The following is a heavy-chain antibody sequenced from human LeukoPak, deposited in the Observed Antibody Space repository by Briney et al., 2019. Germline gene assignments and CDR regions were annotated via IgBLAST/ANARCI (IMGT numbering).Heavy chain of an antibody. CDR2: ISSSSSYI. Sequence: GGSLRLSCAASGFTFSSYSMNWVRQAPGKGLEWVSSISSSSSYIYYADSVKGRFTISRDNAKNSLYLQMNSLRAEDTAVYYRARDVLTYYYDSSGSRTGRDYWGQGTLVTVSS. V-gene: IGHV3-21*01. CDR1: GFTFSSYS. D-gene: IGHD3-22*01. J-gene: IGHJ4*02. CDR3: ARDVLTYYYDSSGSRTGRDY.